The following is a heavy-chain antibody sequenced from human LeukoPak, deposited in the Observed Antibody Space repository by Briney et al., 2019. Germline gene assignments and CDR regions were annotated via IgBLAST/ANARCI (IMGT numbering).Heavy chain of an antibody. V-gene: IGHV4-59*01. J-gene: IGHJ4*02. D-gene: IGHD6-13*01. CDR1: GGSISSYY. Sequence: PSETLSLTCTVSGGSISSYYWSWIRQPPGKRLEWLGYIYYSGSTNYNPSLKSRVTISVDTSKNQFSLKLSSVTAADTAVYYCARGWSREQQLVDYFDYWGQGTLVTVSS. CDR3: ARGWSREQQLVDYFDY. CDR2: IYYSGST.